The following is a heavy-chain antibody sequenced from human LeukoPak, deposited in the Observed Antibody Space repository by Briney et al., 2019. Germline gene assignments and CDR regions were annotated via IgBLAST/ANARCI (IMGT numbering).Heavy chain of an antibody. J-gene: IGHJ4*02. CDR3: VREGQQLPFDY. D-gene: IGHD6-13*01. CDR2: ISSSSSYI. CDR1: GFTFSSYS. V-gene: IGHV3-21*01. Sequence: PGGSLRLSCAASGFTFSSYSMNWVRQAPGKGLEWVSSISSSSSYIYYAGSVKGRFTISRDNAKNSLYLQMNSLRAEDTAVYYWVREGQQLPFDYWGQGTLVTVSS.